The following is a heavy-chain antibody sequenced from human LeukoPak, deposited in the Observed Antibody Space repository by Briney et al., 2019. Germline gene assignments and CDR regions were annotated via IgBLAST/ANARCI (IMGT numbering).Heavy chain of an antibody. J-gene: IGHJ4*01. CDR1: GFTFSTFA. V-gene: IGHV3-23*01. CDR2: IFPSGGEI. CDR3: VREGFYFFDF. Sequence: GGSLRLSCAASGFTFSTFAMIWVRQPPGKGLEWVSSIFPSGGEIHYADSVRGRFTISRDNSKSTLSLQMNSLRAEDSATYYCVREGFYFFDFWGQGTLVTVSS.